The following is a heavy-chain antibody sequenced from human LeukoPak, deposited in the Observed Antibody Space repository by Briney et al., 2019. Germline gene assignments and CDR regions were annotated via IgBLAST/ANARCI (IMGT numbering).Heavy chain of an antibody. D-gene: IGHD2-2*01. CDR2: IYYSGST. J-gene: IGHJ3*02. CDR3: ARGRRYCSSTSCYEPAFDI. V-gene: IGHV4-59*01. CDR1: GGSISSYY. Sequence: SETLSPTCTVSGGSISSYYWSWIRQPPGKGLEWIGYIYYSGSTNYNPSLKSRVTISVDTSKNQFSLKLSSVTAADTAVYYCARGRRYCSSTSCYEPAFDIWGQGTMVTVSS.